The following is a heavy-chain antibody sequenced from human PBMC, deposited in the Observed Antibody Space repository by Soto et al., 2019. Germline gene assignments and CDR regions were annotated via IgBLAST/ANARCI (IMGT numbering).Heavy chain of an antibody. V-gene: IGHV1-18*01. Sequence: GASAEPSSEACGYTFTSCASSSPQQAPGQGLEWMGWISAYNGNTNYAQKLQGRVTMTTDTSTSTAYMELRSLRSDDTAVYYCARRCISTSCHGGRWRFDPWGQGTLVTVSS. CDR2: ISAYNGNT. CDR3: ARRCISTSCHGGRWRFDP. D-gene: IGHD2-2*01. CDR1: GYTFTSCA. J-gene: IGHJ5*02.